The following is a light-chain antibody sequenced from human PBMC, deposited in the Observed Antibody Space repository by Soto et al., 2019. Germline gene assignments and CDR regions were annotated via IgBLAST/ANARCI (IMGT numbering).Light chain of an antibody. CDR3: QQYRNSLWT. Sequence: EIVLTQSPGTLSLSPGERATLSCRASQSVSSSYLAWYQQKPGQAPRLLIDGASSRATGIPDRFSGSGSGTDFTLTISRLEPEDFAVYYCQQYRNSLWTFGQGTQVEIK. V-gene: IGKV3-20*01. CDR1: QSVSSSY. CDR2: GAS. J-gene: IGKJ1*01.